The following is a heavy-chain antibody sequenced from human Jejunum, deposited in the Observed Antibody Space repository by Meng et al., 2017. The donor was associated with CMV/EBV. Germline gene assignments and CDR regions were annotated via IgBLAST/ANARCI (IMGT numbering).Heavy chain of an antibody. D-gene: IGHD3-3*01. J-gene: IGHJ6*02. V-gene: IGHV4-31*02. CDR3: ARDRVDQFYGMDV. CDR2: IYSSGST. Sequence: GGSISSGGYYWSWIRQHPGKGLEWIGYIYSSGSTYYNPSLKSRVTISVDTSKNQFSLKLSSVTAADTAVYYCARDRVDQFYGMDVWGQGTTVTVSS. CDR1: GGSISSGGYY.